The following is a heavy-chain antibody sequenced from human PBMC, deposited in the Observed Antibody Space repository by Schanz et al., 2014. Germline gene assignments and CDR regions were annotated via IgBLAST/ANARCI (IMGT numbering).Heavy chain of an antibody. CDR2: IYYSGST. D-gene: IGHD5-18*01. Sequence: QVQLQESGPGLVKPSETLSLTCSFSGRSIRSYYWIWIRQPPGKGLEWIGHIYYSGSTNYNPSLKSRVTISADTSKNQLSLKLTSVTAADTAVYYCASKARYTYGYDYWGQGTLVTVSS. CDR3: ASKARYTYGYDY. V-gene: IGHV4-59*01. CDR1: GRSIRSYY. J-gene: IGHJ4*02.